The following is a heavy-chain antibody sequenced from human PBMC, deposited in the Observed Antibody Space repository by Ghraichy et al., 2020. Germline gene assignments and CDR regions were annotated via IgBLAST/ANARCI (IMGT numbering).Heavy chain of an antibody. CDR2: INQDGSES. CDR1: GFTFSSHW. CDR3: VRAEGVWFGETPY. Sequence: LTCAASGFTFSSHWMTWVRQAPGKGLERVANINQDGSESYYVDSVKGRFTISRDNAKNSVFLQMNSLRAEDTAVYYCVRAEGVWFGETPYWGQGTLVTVSS. J-gene: IGHJ4*02. V-gene: IGHV3-7*03. D-gene: IGHD3-10*01.